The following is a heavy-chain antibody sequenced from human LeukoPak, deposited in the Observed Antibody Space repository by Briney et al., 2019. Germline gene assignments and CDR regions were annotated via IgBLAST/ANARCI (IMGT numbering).Heavy chain of an antibody. V-gene: IGHV3-53*04. Sequence: GGSLRLSCAASGFTVSSNYMSWVRQAPGKGLEWVSVIYSGGSTYYADSVKGRFTISRHNSKSTLYLQMNSLRAEDTAVYYCARGPYYYDSSGYTASWFDPWGQGTLVTVSS. CDR1: GFTVSSNY. CDR3: ARGPYYYDSSGYTASWFDP. D-gene: IGHD3-22*01. CDR2: IYSGGST. J-gene: IGHJ5*02.